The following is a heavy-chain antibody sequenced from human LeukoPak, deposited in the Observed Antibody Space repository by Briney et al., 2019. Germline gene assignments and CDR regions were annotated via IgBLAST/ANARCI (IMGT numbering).Heavy chain of an antibody. CDR3: ARGQRRLQDY. J-gene: IGHJ4*02. Sequence: SETLSLTCTVSGGSVSSDSYFWTWIRQPPGKGLEWIGYIYYRGSTNYNPSLKSRVTISLDTSKSQISLKLSSVTAADTAVYYCARGQRRLQDYWGQGTLVTVSS. V-gene: IGHV4-61*01. CDR2: IYYRGST. CDR1: GGSVSSDSYF.